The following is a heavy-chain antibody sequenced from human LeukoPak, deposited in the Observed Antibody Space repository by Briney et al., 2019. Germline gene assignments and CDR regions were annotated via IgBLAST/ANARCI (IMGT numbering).Heavy chain of an antibody. V-gene: IGHV4-38-2*02. J-gene: IGHJ4*02. CDR1: GYSISSGYY. CDR3: ARGGPSDVAYCGGDCNSVDY. CDR2: IYHSGST. D-gene: IGHD2-21*02. Sequence: PSETLSLTCTVSGYSISSGYYWGWIRQPPGKGLDWIGSIYHSGSTYYNPSLKSRVTISVDTSKNQFSLKLSSVTAADTAVYYCARGGPSDVAYCGGDCNSVDYWGQGTLVTVSS.